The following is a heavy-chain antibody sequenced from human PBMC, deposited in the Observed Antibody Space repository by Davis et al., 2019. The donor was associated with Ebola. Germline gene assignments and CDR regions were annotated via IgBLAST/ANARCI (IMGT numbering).Heavy chain of an antibody. J-gene: IGHJ5*02. CDR1: GYSFTSYA. Sequence: AASVPVSCKASGYSFTSYALHWLRQAPGQRLEWMGWINACNGNTKYSQKFQGRVTITRETSASTAYMELSSLRSEDTAVYYRARQIVGFWFDAWGQGTLVTVSS. D-gene: IGHD2-15*01. CDR2: INACNGNT. V-gene: IGHV1-3*01. CDR3: ARQIVGFWFDA.